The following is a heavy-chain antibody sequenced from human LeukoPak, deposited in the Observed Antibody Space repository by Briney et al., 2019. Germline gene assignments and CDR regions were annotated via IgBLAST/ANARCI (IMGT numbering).Heavy chain of an antibody. CDR2: INHSGST. Sequence: PSETLSLTCAVYGGSFSGYYWSWIRQPPGKGLEWIGEINHSGSTNYNPSLKSRVTISVDTSKNQFSLKLSSVTAADTAVYYCARSSYVATIFPFDYWGQGTLVTISS. CDR3: ARSSYVATIFPFDY. D-gene: IGHD5-12*01. J-gene: IGHJ4*02. V-gene: IGHV4-34*01. CDR1: GGSFSGYY.